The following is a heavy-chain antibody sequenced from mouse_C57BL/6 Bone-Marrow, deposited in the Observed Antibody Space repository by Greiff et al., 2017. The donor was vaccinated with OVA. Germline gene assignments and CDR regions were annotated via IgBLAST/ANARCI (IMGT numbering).Heavy chain of an antibody. V-gene: IGHV2-9-1*01. J-gene: IGHJ4*01. CDR3: ARNSDYYAMDY. Sequence: VMLVESGPGLVAPSQSLSITCTVSGFSLTSYAISWVRQPPGKGLEWLGVIWTGGDTNYNSALKSRLSISKDNSKSQVFLKMNSLQTDDTARYYCARNSDYYAMDYWGQGTSVTVSS. CDR2: IWTGGDT. CDR1: GFSLTSYA.